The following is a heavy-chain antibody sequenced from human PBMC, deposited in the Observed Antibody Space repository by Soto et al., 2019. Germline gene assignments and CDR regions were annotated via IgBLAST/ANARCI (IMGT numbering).Heavy chain of an antibody. V-gene: IGHV5-51*01. CDR1: GYSFTSYW. D-gene: IGHD2-8*02. J-gene: IGHJ4*02. CDR2: IYPGDSDA. Sequence: RGESLKISWNGSGYSFTSYWIGWVRQMPGKGLEWMGIIYPGDSDARYSPSFQGQVTISADKSISTAYLQWSSLKASDTAMYYCARRASWWGTSDYWGQGTLVTVSS. CDR3: ARRASWWGTSDY.